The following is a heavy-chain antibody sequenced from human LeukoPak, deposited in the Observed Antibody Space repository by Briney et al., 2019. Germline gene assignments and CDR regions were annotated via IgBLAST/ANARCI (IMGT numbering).Heavy chain of an antibody. Sequence: PGGSLRLSCAASGFTFSRSWMTWVRQAPGKGLEWVASINEDGSEIHYVDSVKGRFTISRDNAKDSLYLQMNSLRAEDTAVYYCARRRLRYFDWDELDYWGQGTLVTVSS. V-gene: IGHV3-7*01. D-gene: IGHD3-9*01. J-gene: IGHJ4*02. CDR3: ARRRLRYFDWDELDY. CDR1: GFTFSRSW. CDR2: INEDGSEI.